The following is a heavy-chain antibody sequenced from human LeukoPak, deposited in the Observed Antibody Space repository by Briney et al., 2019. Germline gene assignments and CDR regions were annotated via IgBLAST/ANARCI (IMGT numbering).Heavy chain of an antibody. CDR2: INHSGST. J-gene: IGHJ4*02. CDR1: GGSFSGYY. D-gene: IGHD5-18*01. V-gene: IGHV4-34*01. Sequence: PSETLSLTCALSGGSFSGYYWSWIRQPPGKGLEWIGEINHSGSTNYNPSLKSRVTISVDTSKNQFSLKLSSVTAADTAVYYCARGWAMVTRFDYWGQGTLVTVSS. CDR3: ARGWAMVTRFDY.